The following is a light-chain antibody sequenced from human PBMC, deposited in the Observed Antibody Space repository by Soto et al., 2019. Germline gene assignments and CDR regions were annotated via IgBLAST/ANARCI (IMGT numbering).Light chain of an antibody. V-gene: IGLV4-69*01. J-gene: IGLJ3*02. CDR3: QTLGTARV. CDR2: LNSDGSH. Sequence: QLVLTQSPSASASLGASVTLTCTLSSGHSSYAIAWHQQQPEQGPRYLMKLNSDGSHSKGDGIPYRFSGSSSGAERYLTISSLQSEDEADYYCQTLGTARVFGGGTKLTVL. CDR1: SGHSSYA.